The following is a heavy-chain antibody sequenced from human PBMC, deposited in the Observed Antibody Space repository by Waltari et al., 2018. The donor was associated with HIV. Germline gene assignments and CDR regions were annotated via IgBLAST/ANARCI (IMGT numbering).Heavy chain of an antibody. CDR1: GFTFSIYW. D-gene: IGHD1-26*01. CDR2: RKQEGSEK. V-gene: IGHV3-7*01. J-gene: IGHJ5*02. CDR3: AKYSGSYWGAHNWFDP. Sequence: EVQLVESGGGLVQPGGSLRLSCAASGFTFSIYWMSWLRQAPGKGLGGGANRKQEGSEKHDADSVRGRFTIARDNTKNSLYLQMNSLRVEDTAVYYCAKYSGSYWGAHNWFDPWGQGTLVTVSS.